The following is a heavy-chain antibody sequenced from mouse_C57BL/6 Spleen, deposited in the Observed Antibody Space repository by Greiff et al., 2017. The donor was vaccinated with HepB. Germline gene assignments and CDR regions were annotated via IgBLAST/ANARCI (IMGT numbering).Heavy chain of an antibody. J-gene: IGHJ3*01. Sequence: VQLQQSGAELMKPGASVKLSCKATGYTFTGYWIEWVKQRPGHGLEWIGEILPGSGSTNYNGKFKGKATFTADTSSNTAYMQLSSLTTEDSAIYYCARRITTVVATEAYWGQGTLVTVSA. V-gene: IGHV1-9*01. CDR1: GYTFTGYW. CDR3: ARRITTVVATEAY. CDR2: ILPGSGST. D-gene: IGHD1-1*01.